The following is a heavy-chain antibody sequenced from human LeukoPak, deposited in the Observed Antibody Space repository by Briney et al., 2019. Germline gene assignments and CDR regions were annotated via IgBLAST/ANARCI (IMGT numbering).Heavy chain of an antibody. V-gene: IGHV4-59*08. J-gene: IGHJ4*02. D-gene: IGHD6-19*01. Sequence: SETLSLTCTVSGGSISSYYWSWIRQPPGKGLEWIGYIYYSGSTNYNPSLKSRVTISVDTSKNQFSLKLSSVTAADTAVYYCARLRGSGWYSQSLLDYWGQGTLVTVSS. CDR1: GGSISSYY. CDR2: IYYSGST. CDR3: ARLRGSGWYSQSLLDY.